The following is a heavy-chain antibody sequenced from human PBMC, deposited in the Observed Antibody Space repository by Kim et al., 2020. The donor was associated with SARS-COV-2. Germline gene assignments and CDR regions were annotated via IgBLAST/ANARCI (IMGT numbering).Heavy chain of an antibody. CDR3: ARDIVGATYYYYYGMDV. J-gene: IGHJ6*02. Sequence: GGSLRLSCAASGFTFSSYSMNWVRQAPGKGLEWVSSISSSSSYIYYADSVKGRFTISRDNAKNSLYLQMNSLRAEDTAVHYCARDIVGATYYYYYGMDVWGQGTTVTVSS. V-gene: IGHV3-21*01. CDR2: ISSSSSYI. CDR1: GFTFSSYS. D-gene: IGHD1-26*01.